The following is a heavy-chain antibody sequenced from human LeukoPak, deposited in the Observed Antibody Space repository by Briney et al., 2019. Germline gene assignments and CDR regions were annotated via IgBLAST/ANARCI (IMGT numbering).Heavy chain of an antibody. D-gene: IGHD1-7*01. CDR3: AKKPGTTEDPFDY. CDR2: ISDSGRST. V-gene: IGHV3-23*01. CDR1: GFTFSSYA. Sequence: PGGSLRLSCAASGFTFSSYAMSWVRQAPGKGLEWVSVISDSGRSTYYADSVKGRFTISRVNSKNTLFLQMNSLRAEDTALYYCAKKPGTTEDPFDYWGQGTLVTVSS. J-gene: IGHJ4*02.